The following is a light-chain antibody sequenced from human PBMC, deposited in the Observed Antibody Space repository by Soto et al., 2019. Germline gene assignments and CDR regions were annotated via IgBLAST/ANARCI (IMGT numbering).Light chain of an antibody. J-gene: IGLJ1*01. CDR1: SSDVGDYKY. V-gene: IGLV2-14*01. CDR3: SSYTTSNTLV. CDR2: EVS. Sequence: QSALTQPASVSGSPGQSITISCTGTSSDVGDYKYVSWYQKHPGKAPKALIYEVSNRPSGVSNRFSGSKSGNTASLTISVLQAEDEADYYCSSYTTSNTLVFGPGTKLTVL.